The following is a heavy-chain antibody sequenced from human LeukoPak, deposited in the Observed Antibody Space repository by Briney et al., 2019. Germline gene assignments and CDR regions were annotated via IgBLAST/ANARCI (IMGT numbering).Heavy chain of an antibody. CDR3: ARGAGIEDY. J-gene: IGHJ4*02. Sequence: SETLSLTRAVSGYSISSGYYWGWIRQPPGKGLEWIASIYHSGSTYYNPSLKSRVTISVDTSKNQLSLKLSSVTAADTAVYYCARGAGIEDYWGQGTLVTVSS. D-gene: IGHD1-26*01. CDR2: IYHSGST. V-gene: IGHV4-38-2*01. CDR1: GYSISSGYY.